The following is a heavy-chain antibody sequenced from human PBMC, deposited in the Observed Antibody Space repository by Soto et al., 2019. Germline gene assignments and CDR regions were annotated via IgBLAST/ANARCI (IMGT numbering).Heavy chain of an antibody. Sequence: PSETLSLTCTVSGGSISSGGYYWSWIRQHPGEGLEWIGIIFHSGDTSYNPSLKSRVIMAKDTSRSQFSLIVSSVTAADTAVYYCAKTKGLRYYYGMDVWGQGTTVTVSS. V-gene: IGHV4-31*02. D-gene: IGHD3-10*01. CDR2: IFHSGDT. J-gene: IGHJ6*02. CDR3: AKTKGLRYYYGMDV. CDR1: GGSISSGGYY.